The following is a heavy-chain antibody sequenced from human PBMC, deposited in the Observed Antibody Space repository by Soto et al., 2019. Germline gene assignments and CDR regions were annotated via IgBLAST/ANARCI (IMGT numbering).Heavy chain of an antibody. Sequence: SETLSLTCAVYGGSFSGYYWSWIRQPPGKGLEWIGEVNHSGSTNYNPSLKSRVTISVDTSKNQFSLKLSSVTAADTAVYYCARGYARNIDYWVQGTLVTVSS. D-gene: IGHD2-2*01. CDR2: VNHSGST. V-gene: IGHV4-34*01. J-gene: IGHJ4*02. CDR1: GGSFSGYY. CDR3: ARGYARNIDY.